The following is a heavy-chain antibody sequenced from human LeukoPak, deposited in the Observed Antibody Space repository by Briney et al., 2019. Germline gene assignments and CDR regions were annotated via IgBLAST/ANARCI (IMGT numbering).Heavy chain of an antibody. J-gene: IGHJ4*02. CDR2: ISGSGGST. V-gene: IGHV3-23*01. Sequence: GGSLRLSCAASGFTFSSYAMSWVRQAPGKGLEWVSAISGSGGSTYYADSVKGRFTISRDNSKNTLYLQMNSLRAEDTAVYYCARDYDSSGSYFDYWGQGTLVTVSS. CDR3: ARDYDSSGSYFDY. D-gene: IGHD3-22*01. CDR1: GFTFSSYA.